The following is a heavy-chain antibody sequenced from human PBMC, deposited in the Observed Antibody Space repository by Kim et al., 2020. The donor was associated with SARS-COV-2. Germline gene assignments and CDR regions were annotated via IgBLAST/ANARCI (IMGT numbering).Heavy chain of an antibody. Sequence: SETLSLTCTVSGGSISSSSYYWGWIRQPPGKGLEWVGSIDYSGSTYYNPSLKCRVTISVDTSKNQFSLKLSSVTAADTAVYYCARHDMGGSAFDTWGQGTLLTVSS. CDR3: ARHDMGGSAFDT. D-gene: IGHD3-16*01. CDR1: GGSISSSSYY. V-gene: IGHV4-39*01. J-gene: IGHJ4*02. CDR2: IDYSGST.